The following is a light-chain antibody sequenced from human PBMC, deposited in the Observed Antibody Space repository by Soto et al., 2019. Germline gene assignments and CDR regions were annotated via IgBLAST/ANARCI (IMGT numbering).Light chain of an antibody. CDR3: SSYAGSNPVV. J-gene: IGLJ2*01. V-gene: IGLV2-8*01. CDR1: SSGVGGYNY. Sequence: QSALTQPPSASGSPGQSVTISCTGTSSGVGGYNYVSWYQQHPGKAPKLMIYEVSKRPSGVPDRFSGSKSGNTASLTVSGLQAEDEADYYCSSYAGSNPVVFGGGTKVTVL. CDR2: EVS.